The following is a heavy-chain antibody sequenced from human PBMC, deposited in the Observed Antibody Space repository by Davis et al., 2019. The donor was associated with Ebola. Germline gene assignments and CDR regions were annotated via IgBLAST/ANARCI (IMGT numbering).Heavy chain of an antibody. CDR2: INHSGST. CDR1: GGSFSGYY. D-gene: IGHD4-23*01. J-gene: IGHJ6*02. Sequence: SETLSLTCAVYGGSFSGYYWSWIRQPPGKGLEWIGEINHSGSTNYNPSLKSRVTISVDTSKNQFSLKLSSVTAADTAVYYCARDLRWRSLGTHYYYGMDVWGQGTTVTVSS. V-gene: IGHV4-34*01. CDR3: ARDLRWRSLGTHYYYGMDV.